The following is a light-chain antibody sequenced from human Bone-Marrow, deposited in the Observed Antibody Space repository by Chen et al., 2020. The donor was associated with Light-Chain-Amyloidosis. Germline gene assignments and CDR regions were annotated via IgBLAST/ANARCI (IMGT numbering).Light chain of an antibody. CDR1: SGSVSTYYY. CDR2: STN. J-gene: IGLJ3*02. V-gene: IGLV8-61*01. Sequence: QTVVTQEPSFSVSPGGTVTLTCGLSSGSVSTYYYPAWYQQTPGQAPRTLIYSTNTRSSGVPDRFAGSILGNKAALTITGAQADDESVYYCVRYVGSGIWVFGGGTKLTVL. CDR3: VRYVGSGIWV.